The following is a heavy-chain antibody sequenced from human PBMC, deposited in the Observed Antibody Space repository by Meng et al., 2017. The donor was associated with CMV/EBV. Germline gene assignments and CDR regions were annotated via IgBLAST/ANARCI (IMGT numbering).Heavy chain of an antibody. V-gene: IGHV4-34*01. CDR2: INHSGST. J-gene: IGHJ4*02. Sequence: SETLSLTCAVYGGSFSGYYWSWIRQPPGKGLEWIGEINHSGSTNYNPSLKSRVTISVDTSKNQFSLKLSSVTAADTAVYYCAKARSSTSYHTYYFDYWGQGTLVTVSS. CDR1: GGSFSGYY. CDR3: AKARSSTSYHTYYFDY. D-gene: IGHD2-2*01.